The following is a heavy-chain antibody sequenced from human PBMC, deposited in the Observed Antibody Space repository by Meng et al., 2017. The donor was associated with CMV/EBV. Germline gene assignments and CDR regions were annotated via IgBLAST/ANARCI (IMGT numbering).Heavy chain of an antibody. D-gene: IGHD6-13*01. J-gene: IGHJ4*02. CDR1: CGSISSGDYY. CDR3: ARAQYSSSCDY. CDR2: IYYSGST. Sequence: VQLQDSDPGLVMHSQTLSLLCPVLCGSISSGDYYWSWLRQPPGKGLEWIGYIYYSGSTYYNPSLKSRVTISVDTSKNQFSLKLSSVTAADTAVYYCARAQYSSSCDYWGQGTLVTVSS. V-gene: IGHV4-30-4*08.